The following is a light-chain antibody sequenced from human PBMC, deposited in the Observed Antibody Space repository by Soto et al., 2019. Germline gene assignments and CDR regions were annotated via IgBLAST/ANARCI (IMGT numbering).Light chain of an antibody. Sequence: DIVMTQSPDSLAVSLGERATINCKSSQSVLYSSNNKNYLAWYQQKPGQPPKLLIYWASTRESGVPDRFSGSGSGTDFPLTISILQAEDVAVYYCQQYNSTPITFGQGTRLEIK. CDR1: QSVLYSSNNKNY. CDR2: WAS. V-gene: IGKV4-1*01. CDR3: QQYNSTPIT. J-gene: IGKJ5*01.